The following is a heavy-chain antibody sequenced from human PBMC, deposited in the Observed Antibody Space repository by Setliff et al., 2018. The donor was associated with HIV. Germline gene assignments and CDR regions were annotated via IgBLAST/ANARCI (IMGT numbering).Heavy chain of an antibody. Sequence: GESLKISCKGSGYSFAGYWIGWVRQMPGKGLEWMGIIYPGYSDTTYNPSFQGQVTISADKSISTTYLRWSSLKASDSAMYYCARQERYCSGGSCYPQAFDIWGQGTMVTVSS. J-gene: IGHJ3*02. CDR1: GYSFAGYW. V-gene: IGHV5-51*01. CDR3: ARQERYCSGGSCYPQAFDI. CDR2: IYPGYSDT. D-gene: IGHD2-15*01.